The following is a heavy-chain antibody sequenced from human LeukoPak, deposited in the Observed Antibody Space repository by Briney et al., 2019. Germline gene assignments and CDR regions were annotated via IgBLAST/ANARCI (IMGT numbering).Heavy chain of an antibody. CDR1: GFTFSSYA. J-gene: IGHJ3*02. V-gene: IGHV3-23*01. Sequence: GGSLRLSCAASGFTFSSYAMSWVRQAPGKGLEWVSALSGSGGSTYYADSVKGRFTISRDSTKNTLYLQMNSLRAEDTAVYYCAKALGYYDSSGPDIWGQGTMVTVSS. CDR3: AKALGYYDSSGPDI. D-gene: IGHD3-22*01. CDR2: LSGSGGST.